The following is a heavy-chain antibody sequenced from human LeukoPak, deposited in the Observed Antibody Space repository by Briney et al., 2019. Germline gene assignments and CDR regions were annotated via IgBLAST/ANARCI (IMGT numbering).Heavy chain of an antibody. CDR3: AELGITMIGGV. J-gene: IGHJ6*04. CDR1: GFTFSKTW. Sequence: GGSLRLSCAASGFTFSKTWMSWVCQAPGKGLEWVACIMEDGSVQKYVDSVRGRFTISRDNARNSLYLQMNSLRAEDTAVYYCAELGITMIGGVWGKGTTVTISS. V-gene: IGHV3-7*01. CDR2: IMEDGSVQ. D-gene: IGHD3-10*02.